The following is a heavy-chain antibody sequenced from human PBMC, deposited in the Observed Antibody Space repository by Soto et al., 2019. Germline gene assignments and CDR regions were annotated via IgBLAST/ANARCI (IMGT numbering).Heavy chain of an antibody. J-gene: IGHJ4*02. D-gene: IGHD6-13*01. CDR1: CYTFSSYG. CDR2: ISAYNGNT. Sequence: GAPVKVSFKASCYTFSSYGISWVRQAPGQGLEWMGWISAYNGNTNYAQKLQGRVTMTTDTSTSTAYMELRSLRSDDTAVYYCARGSELYSSSLPPDSWGQGTLVTVSS. V-gene: IGHV1-18*01. CDR3: ARGSELYSSSLPPDS.